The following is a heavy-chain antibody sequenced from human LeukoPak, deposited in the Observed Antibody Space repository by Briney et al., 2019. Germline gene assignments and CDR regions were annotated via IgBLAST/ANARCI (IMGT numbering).Heavy chain of an antibody. CDR1: TSR. V-gene: IGHV1-18*04. Sequence: ASVNVSCKATSRISWVRQALGQGLERIGWSGSYGGDTYYAQKFQGRVTVTTDTSTSTVYMELRRLRSDDAAVYYCARDLWNFYDDSGYYRDFDSWGQGTLVTVSS. CDR3: ARDLWNFYDDSGYYRDFDS. CDR2: SGSYGGDT. D-gene: IGHD3-22*01. J-gene: IGHJ5*01.